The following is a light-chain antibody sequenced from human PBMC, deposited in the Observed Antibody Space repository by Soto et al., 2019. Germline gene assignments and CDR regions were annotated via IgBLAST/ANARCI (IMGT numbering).Light chain of an antibody. Sequence: DIQMTQSPSTLSASVGDRVTITCRASQSISSWLAWYQQKPGKAPKLLIYDASSLESGVPSRFSGSGSGTEFTLTISSLQPADFATYYCQHYNSYSLTFGGGTKVEIK. V-gene: IGKV1-5*01. CDR2: DAS. CDR3: QHYNSYSLT. CDR1: QSISSW. J-gene: IGKJ4*01.